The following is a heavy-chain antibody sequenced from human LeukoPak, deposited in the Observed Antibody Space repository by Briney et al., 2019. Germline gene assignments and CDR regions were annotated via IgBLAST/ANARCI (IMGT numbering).Heavy chain of an antibody. CDR1: GFTFTSSA. V-gene: IGHV1-58*02. CDR2: IVVGSGNT. D-gene: IGHD4-23*01. J-gene: IGHJ2*01. Sequence: GTSVKVSCKASGFTFTSSAMQGVRQARGERLEWIGWIVVGSGNTNYAQKFQERGTITRDISTRTAYMELSSLRSEDTAVYYCAAPTYDYGGNSDQSSWYFDLWGRGTLVTVSS. CDR3: AAPTYDYGGNSDQSSWYFDL.